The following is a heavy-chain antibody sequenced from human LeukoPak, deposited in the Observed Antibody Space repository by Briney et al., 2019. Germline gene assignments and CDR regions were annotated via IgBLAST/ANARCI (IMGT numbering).Heavy chain of an antibody. V-gene: IGHV1-46*01. Sequence: ASVKVSCKASGYTFTSYYMHWVRQAPGQGLEWMGIINPSGGSTSYAQKFQGRVTMTRDTSTSTVYMELSSLRSEDKAVYYCARGGETTTSLYYYGMDVWGQGTTVTVSS. CDR2: INPSGGST. CDR1: GYTFTSYY. J-gene: IGHJ6*02. D-gene: IGHD3-16*01. CDR3: ARGGETTTSLYYYGMDV.